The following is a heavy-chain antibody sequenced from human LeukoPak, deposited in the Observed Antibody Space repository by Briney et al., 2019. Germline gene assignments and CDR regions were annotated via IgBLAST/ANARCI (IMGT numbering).Heavy chain of an antibody. CDR2: ISYDGPNK. CDR1: GFNFSTYA. Sequence: GGSLRLSCAASGFNFSTYAMHWVRQAPGKGLEWVAVISYDGPNKFYADSVKGRFTISGDNSKNTLYLQMNSLRAEDTAVYYRARALAGATTVDYWGQGTLVTVSS. D-gene: IGHD1-26*01. J-gene: IGHJ4*02. V-gene: IGHV3-30*04. CDR3: ARALAGATTVDY.